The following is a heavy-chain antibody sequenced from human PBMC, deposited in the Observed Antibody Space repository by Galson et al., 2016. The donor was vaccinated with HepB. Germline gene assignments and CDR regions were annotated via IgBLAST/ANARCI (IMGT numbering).Heavy chain of an antibody. CDR2: TSAHNDNT. J-gene: IGHJ4*02. V-gene: IGHV1-18*01. CDR3: ARGPRGYQLPQTTYDC. Sequence: SVKVSCKASGYIFTNYGISWVRQAPGQGLEWMGWTSAHNDNTNYAQKFQGRVTLTTDTSTSTAYMELRSLRYDDTAVYYCARGPRGYQLPQTTYDCWGQGTLVTVSS. D-gene: IGHD2-2*01. CDR1: GYIFTNYG.